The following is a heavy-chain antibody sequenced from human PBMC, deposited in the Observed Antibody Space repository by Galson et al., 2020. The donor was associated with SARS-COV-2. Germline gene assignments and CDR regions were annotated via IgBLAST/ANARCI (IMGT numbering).Heavy chain of an antibody. Sequence: QAGGSLRLSCAASGFSFSNYPMHWLRQAPGKGPEWATLISSDGSNTYYADSVKGRFTISRDNSKSTLYLQMSSLRAEDTAVYYCARVIYYYDTTNRRGLWYFDSWGQGALVTVSS. CDR3: ARVIYYYDTTNRRGLWYFDS. J-gene: IGHJ4*02. CDR2: ISSDGSNT. D-gene: IGHD3-22*01. V-gene: IGHV3-30*04. CDR1: GFSFSNYP.